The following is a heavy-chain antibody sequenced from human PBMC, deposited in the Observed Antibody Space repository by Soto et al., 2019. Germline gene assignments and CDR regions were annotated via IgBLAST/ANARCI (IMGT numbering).Heavy chain of an antibody. Sequence: ASVKVSCKASGYTFTSYYMHWVRQAPGQGLEWMGIINPSGGSTSYAQKFQGRVTMTRDTSTSTVYMELSSLRSEDTAVYYCARDERSSYSSGSYYFDYWGQGTLVTVSS. CDR1: GYTFTSYY. V-gene: IGHV1-46*01. CDR2: INPSGGST. D-gene: IGHD6-19*01. CDR3: ARDERSSYSSGSYYFDY. J-gene: IGHJ4*02.